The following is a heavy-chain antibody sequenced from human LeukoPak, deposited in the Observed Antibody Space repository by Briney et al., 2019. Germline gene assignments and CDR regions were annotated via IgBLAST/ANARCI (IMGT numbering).Heavy chain of an antibody. CDR2: IYYTGST. J-gene: IGHJ4*02. Sequence: PSETLSLTCTVSGGSISSYYWSWIRQPPGKGLEWIGYIYYTGSTNYNPSLKGRVTISVDTSKNQFSLKLSSVTAADTAVYYCARHDYGSFDYWGQGTLVTVSS. D-gene: IGHD4-17*01. CDR3: ARHDYGSFDY. V-gene: IGHV4-59*08. CDR1: GGSISSYY.